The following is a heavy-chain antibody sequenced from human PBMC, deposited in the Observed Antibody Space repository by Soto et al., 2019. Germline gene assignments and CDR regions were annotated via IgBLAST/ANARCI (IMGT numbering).Heavy chain of an antibody. CDR3: ARPASLLWGDLSNDAFDI. Sequence: QLQLQESGPGLVKPSETLSLTCTVSGGSISSSSYYWGWIRQPPGKGLEWIGSIYYSGSTYYNPSLKSRVTISVDTSKNQFSLKLSSVTAADTAVYYCARPASLLWGDLSNDAFDIWGQGTMVTVSS. CDR1: GGSISSSSYY. V-gene: IGHV4-39*01. J-gene: IGHJ3*02. D-gene: IGHD2-21*02. CDR2: IYYSGST.